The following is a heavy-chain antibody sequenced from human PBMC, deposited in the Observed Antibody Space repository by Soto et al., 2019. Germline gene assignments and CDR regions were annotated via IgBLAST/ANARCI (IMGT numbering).Heavy chain of an antibody. CDR2: TRNKADSYTT. V-gene: IGHV3-72*01. CDR3: TTLSKPGVKNYYYGMDV. Sequence: GGSLRLSCAASGFTFSDHYMDWVRQAPGKGLEWVGRTRNKADSYTTEYAASVKGRFTISRDDSKNSLYLQMNSLKTEDTAVYYCTTLSKPGVKNYYYGMDVWGQGTTVTVSS. D-gene: IGHD3-10*01. CDR1: GFTFSDHY. J-gene: IGHJ6*02.